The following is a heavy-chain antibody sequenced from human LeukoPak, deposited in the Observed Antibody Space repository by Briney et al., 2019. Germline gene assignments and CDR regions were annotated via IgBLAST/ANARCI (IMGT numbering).Heavy chain of an antibody. CDR2: IIPIPGIA. Sequence: EASVKVSCKASGGTFSSYTISWVRQAPGQGLEWMGRIIPIPGIANYAQKFQGRVTITADKSTSTAYMELSSLRSEDTAVYYCARDAYCSGGSCYNDYWGQGTLVTVSS. CDR3: ARDAYCSGGSCYNDY. J-gene: IGHJ4*02. CDR1: GGTFSSYT. V-gene: IGHV1-69*04. D-gene: IGHD2-15*01.